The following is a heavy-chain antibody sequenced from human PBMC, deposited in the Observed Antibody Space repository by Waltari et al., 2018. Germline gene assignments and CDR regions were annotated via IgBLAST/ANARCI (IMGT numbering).Heavy chain of an antibody. CDR2: ITTSSYI. D-gene: IGHD6-19*01. CDR3: ARDASGWSRDY. Sequence: EVQLVESGGGLVKPGAALRVSCTASGFTLRSYSMTWGRQAPGKGLEWVSTITTSSYISQADSLKGRFTISRDNAKNSLFLQMNSLRAEDTAVYYCARDASGWSRDYWGQGTLVTVSS. V-gene: IGHV3-21*01. CDR1: GFTLRSYS. J-gene: IGHJ4*02.